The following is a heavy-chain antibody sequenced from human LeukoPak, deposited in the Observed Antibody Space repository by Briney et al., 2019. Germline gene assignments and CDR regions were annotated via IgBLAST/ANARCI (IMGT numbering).Heavy chain of an antibody. D-gene: IGHD6-6*01. CDR3: ARLIVGSSSTGWFDP. CDR1: GYTFTSYW. CDR2: IYPGDSDT. Sequence: GESLKISCQSSGYTFTSYWIGWVRQMPGKGVKWMGIIYPGDSDTTYSPSFQGQVTISADKSISTAYLQRSSLKASDTAIYYCARLIVGSSSTGWFDPWGQGTLVTVSS. V-gene: IGHV5-51*01. J-gene: IGHJ5*02.